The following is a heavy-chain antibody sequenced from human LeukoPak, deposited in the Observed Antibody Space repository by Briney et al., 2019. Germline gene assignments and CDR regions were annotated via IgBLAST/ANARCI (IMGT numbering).Heavy chain of an antibody. CDR2: MNHSGST. CDR1: GGSFSGYY. Sequence: SETLSLTCAVYGGSFSGYYWSWIRQPPGKGLEWIGEMNHSGSTNYSPSLKSRVTISVDTSKNQVSLKLSSVTAADTAVYYCARGVVVVVVAATRPYYYYYMDVWGKGTTVTVSS. CDR3: ARGVVVVVVAATRPYYYYYMDV. J-gene: IGHJ6*03. V-gene: IGHV4-34*01. D-gene: IGHD2-15*01.